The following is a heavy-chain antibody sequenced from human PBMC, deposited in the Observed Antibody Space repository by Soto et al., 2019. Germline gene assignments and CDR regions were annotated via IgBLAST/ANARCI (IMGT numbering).Heavy chain of an antibody. CDR3: ARGEDIVVVVAATPGLNYYGMDV. D-gene: IGHD2-15*01. Sequence: QVQLVQSGAEEKKPGASVKVSCKASGYTFTSYAMHWVRQAPGQRLEWMGWINAGNGNTKYSQKFQGRVTITRDTSASTAYMELSSLRSEDTAVYYCARGEDIVVVVAATPGLNYYGMDVWGQGTTVTVSS. CDR1: GYTFTSYA. V-gene: IGHV1-3*05. CDR2: INAGNGNT. J-gene: IGHJ6*02.